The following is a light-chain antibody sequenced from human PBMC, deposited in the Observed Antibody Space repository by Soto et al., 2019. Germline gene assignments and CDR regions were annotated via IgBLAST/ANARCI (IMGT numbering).Light chain of an antibody. CDR1: QSITNY. V-gene: IGKV1-39*01. Sequence: DIQMTQSPSSLSASVGDRVTITCRASQSITNYLNWYQQKPGKAPKLLIYAASRLQSGVPSRFSGSGSGTDFTLTINSLQPEDFATYFCQQSYIPPPTFGGGTKVQIQ. CDR2: AAS. CDR3: QQSYIPPPT. J-gene: IGKJ4*01.